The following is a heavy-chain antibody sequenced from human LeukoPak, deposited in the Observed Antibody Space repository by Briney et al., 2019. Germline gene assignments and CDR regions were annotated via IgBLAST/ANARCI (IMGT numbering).Heavy chain of an antibody. V-gene: IGHV4-30-4*08. Sequence: SETLSLTCTVSGGSISSYYWSWIRQPPGKGLEWIGYIYYSGSTYYNPSLKSRVTISVDTSKNQFSLKLSSVTAADTAVYYCARYQGNYYGSGTFDYWGQGTLVTVSS. CDR1: GGSISSYY. CDR3: ARYQGNYYGSGTFDY. J-gene: IGHJ4*02. D-gene: IGHD3-10*01. CDR2: IYYSGST.